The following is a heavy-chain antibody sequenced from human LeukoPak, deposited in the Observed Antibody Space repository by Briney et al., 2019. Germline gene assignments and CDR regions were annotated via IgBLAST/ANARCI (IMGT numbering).Heavy chain of an antibody. J-gene: IGHJ4*02. CDR2: IYTSGST. Sequence: SETLSLTCTVSGGSISSYYWSWIRQPPGKGLEWIGYIYTSGSTNYNPSLKSRVTISVDTSKNQFSLKLSSVTAADTAVYYCARDSAPPGSFDYWGQGTLVTVSS. V-gene: IGHV4-4*09. CDR3: ARDSAPPGSFDY. D-gene: IGHD1-26*01. CDR1: GGSISSYY.